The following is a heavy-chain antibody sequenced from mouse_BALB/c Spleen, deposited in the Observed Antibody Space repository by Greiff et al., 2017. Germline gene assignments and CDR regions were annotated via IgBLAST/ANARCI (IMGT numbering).Heavy chain of an antibody. CDR2: ISSGGST. Sequence: EVKLMESGGGLVKPGGSLKLSCAASGFTFSSYAMSWVRQTPEKRLEWVASISSGGSTYYPDSVKGRFTISRDNARNILYLQMSSLRSEDTAMYYCARATGSSFFDYWGQGTTLTVSS. V-gene: IGHV5-6-5*01. CDR1: GFTFSSYA. D-gene: IGHD1-1*01. CDR3: ARATGSSFFDY. J-gene: IGHJ2*01.